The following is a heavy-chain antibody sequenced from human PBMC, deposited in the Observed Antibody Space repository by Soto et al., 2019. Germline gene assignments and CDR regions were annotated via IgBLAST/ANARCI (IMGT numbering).Heavy chain of an antibody. CDR3: ARVRGCTGGSCHSGLVDT. V-gene: IGHV1-2*02. J-gene: IGHJ5*02. Sequence: ASVKASCKASGSPLTSPYRHWMLQAPEQGLEWTGWTNPYSGGINYAQKFQGRVTMPRDTSISTAYMELSRLRSDDTAVYYCARVRGCTGGSCHSGLVDTWCQGTLLNISS. D-gene: IGHD2-15*01. CDR1: GSPLTSPY. CDR2: TNPYSGGI.